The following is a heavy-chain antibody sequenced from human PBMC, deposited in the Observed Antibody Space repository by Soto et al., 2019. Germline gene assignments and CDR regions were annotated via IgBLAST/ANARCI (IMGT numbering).Heavy chain of an antibody. CDR2: IWYDGSNK. D-gene: IGHD3-10*01. CDR3: AREGAITMVRGNYYYYGMDV. V-gene: IGHV3-33*01. J-gene: IGHJ6*02. Sequence: VQLVESGGGVVQPGRSLRLSCAASGFTFSSYGMHWVRQAPGKGLEWVAVIWYDGSNKYYADSVKGRFTISRDNSKNTLYLQMNSLRAEDTAVYYCAREGAITMVRGNYYYYGMDVWGQGTTVTVSS. CDR1: GFTFSSYG.